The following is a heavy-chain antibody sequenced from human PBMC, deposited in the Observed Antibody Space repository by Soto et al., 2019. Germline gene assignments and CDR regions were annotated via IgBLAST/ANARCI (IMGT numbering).Heavy chain of an antibody. Sequence: ASVNVSCKDSGYTFTSYGISWVRQAPGQGLEWMGWISAYNGNTNYAQKLQGRVTMTTDTSTSTAYMELRSLRSDDTAVYYCARYVSIAVAGGFTWFDPWGQGTLVTVSS. J-gene: IGHJ5*02. CDR3: ARYVSIAVAGGFTWFDP. D-gene: IGHD6-19*01. V-gene: IGHV1-18*01. CDR1: GYTFTSYG. CDR2: ISAYNGNT.